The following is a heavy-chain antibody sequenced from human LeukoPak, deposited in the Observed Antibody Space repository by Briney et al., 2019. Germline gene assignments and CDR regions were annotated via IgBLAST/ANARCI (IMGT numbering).Heavy chain of an antibody. CDR3: ARATPYPYCSSTSCDSYYYYYYMDV. CDR1: GGSISSGGYY. CDR2: IYYSGST. D-gene: IGHD2-2*02. Sequence: TLSLTCTVSGGSISSGGYYWSWIRQHPGKGLEWIGCIYYSGSTYYNPPLKSRVTISVDTSKIQFSLNLSSVTAADTAVYYCARATPYPYCSSTSCDSYYYYYYMDVWGKGTTVTVSS. J-gene: IGHJ6*03. V-gene: IGHV4-31*03.